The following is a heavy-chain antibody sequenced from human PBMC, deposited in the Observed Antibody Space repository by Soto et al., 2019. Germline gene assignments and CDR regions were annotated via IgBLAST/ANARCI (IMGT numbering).Heavy chain of an antibody. CDR1: GFTFSSYT. V-gene: IGHV3-21*06. D-gene: IGHD2-15*01. J-gene: IGHJ4*02. CDR3: ARRCRGGSCYSGDS. CDR2: ISTNSIYI. Sequence: GGSLRLSCAASGFTFSSYTMNWVRQAPGQGLEWVSAISTNSIYIYYADSVKGRFTISRDNAKNSLYLQMNSLRAEDTALYYCARRCRGGSCYSGDSWGQGTLVTVSS.